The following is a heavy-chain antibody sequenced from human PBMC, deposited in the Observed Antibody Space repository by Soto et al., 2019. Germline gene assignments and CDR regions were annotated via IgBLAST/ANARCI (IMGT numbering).Heavy chain of an antibody. J-gene: IGHJ4*02. V-gene: IGHV1-3*01. CDR2: TNAGNGNT. CDR1: GYTFTSYA. D-gene: IGHD5-12*01. CDR3: ARGTVNIVATSDY. Sequence: ASVKVSCKASGYTFTSYAMHWVRQAPGQRLEWMGWTNAGNGNTKYSQKFQGRVTITRDTSASTAYMELSSLRSEDTAVYYCARGTVNIVATSDYWGQGTLVNVSS.